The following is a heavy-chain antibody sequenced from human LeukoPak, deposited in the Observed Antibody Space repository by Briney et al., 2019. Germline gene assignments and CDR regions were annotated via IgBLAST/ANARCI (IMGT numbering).Heavy chain of an antibody. D-gene: IGHD6-19*01. J-gene: IGHJ5*02. CDR2: MHHSGST. CDR3: ARHAAVEGSSGWSPLWWFDP. CDR1: GGSISSYY. Sequence: SETLSLTCTVSGGSISSYYWSWIRQPPGKGLEWIGYMHHSGSTKHNPYLKSRVTISVDTSKSQFSLELSSVTAADTAVYYCARHAAVEGSSGWSPLWWFDPWGQGTLVTVSS. V-gene: IGHV4-59*08.